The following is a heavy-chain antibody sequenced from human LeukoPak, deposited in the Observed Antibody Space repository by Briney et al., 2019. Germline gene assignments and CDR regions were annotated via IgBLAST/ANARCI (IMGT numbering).Heavy chain of an antibody. J-gene: IGHJ4*02. CDR2: IYYSGST. CDR3: ASRERGTATTRAAYYIDY. Sequence: RASETLSLTCTVSGGSISSYYWSWIRQPPGKGLEWIGYIYYSGSTNYNPSLKSRVTISVDTSKNHFSLKVNSVTAADTAVYYCASRERGTATTRAAYYIDYWGQGTLVTVSS. V-gene: IGHV4-59*12. CDR1: GGSISSYY. D-gene: IGHD5-24*01.